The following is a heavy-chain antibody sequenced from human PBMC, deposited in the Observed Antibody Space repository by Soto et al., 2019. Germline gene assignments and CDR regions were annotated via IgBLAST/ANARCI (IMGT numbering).Heavy chain of an antibody. CDR3: ARDLDSGGYSGWFDP. CDR1: GGSISHYY. D-gene: IGHD3-22*01. J-gene: IGHJ5*02. CDR2: IYYSGST. V-gene: IGHV4-59*01. Sequence: QVQLQESGPGLVKPSETLSLTCTVSGGSISHYYWTWVRQPPGKGLEWIGYIYYSGSTNYNPSLKSRVTISVDTSKNQFSLKRSSVTAADTAVYYCARDLDSGGYSGWFDPWGQGTLVTVSS.